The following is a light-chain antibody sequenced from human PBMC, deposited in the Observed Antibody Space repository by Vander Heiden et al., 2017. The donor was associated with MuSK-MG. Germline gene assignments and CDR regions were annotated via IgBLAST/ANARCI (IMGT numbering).Light chain of an antibody. CDR1: ALSKKF. CDR3: YSTDITGL. CDR2: EDS. Sequence: SYELTQPPSVSVSPGQTARISCSGDALSKKFAYWYQQKSGQAPVLVNYEDSKRPSGIPERFSGSSSGTVATLTISGAQVEDESYYYCYSTDITGLFGGGTKMTIL. V-gene: IGLV3-10*01. J-gene: IGLJ2*01.